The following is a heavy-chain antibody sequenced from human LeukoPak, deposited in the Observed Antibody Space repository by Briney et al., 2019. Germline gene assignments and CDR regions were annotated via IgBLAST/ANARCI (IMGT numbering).Heavy chain of an antibody. D-gene: IGHD3-10*01. J-gene: IGHJ4*02. CDR1: GFTFSSYA. Sequence: GGSLRLSCAASGFTFSSYAMSWVLQAPGKGLEWVSAISGSGGSIYYADSVKGRFTISRDTSKSMLYLQMNSLRPEDTAVYYCVEQQSSGNYRTADFWGQGTLVTVSS. CDR2: ISGSGGSI. CDR3: VEQQSSGNYRTADF. V-gene: IGHV3-23*01.